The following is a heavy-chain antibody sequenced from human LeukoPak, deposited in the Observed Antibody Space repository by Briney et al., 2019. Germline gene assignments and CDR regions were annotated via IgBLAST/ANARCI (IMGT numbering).Heavy chain of an antibody. Sequence: PGGSLRLSCAASGFTFSDYYMSWIRQAPGQGLEWVSYISSSGSTIYYGDSVRGRFTISRDNAKNTLYLQMNSLRAEDTAVYYCARESYGEIYFDFWGQGTLVTVFS. CDR3: ARESYGEIYFDF. V-gene: IGHV3-11*04. D-gene: IGHD4-17*01. J-gene: IGHJ4*02. CDR2: ISSSGSTI. CDR1: GFTFSDYY.